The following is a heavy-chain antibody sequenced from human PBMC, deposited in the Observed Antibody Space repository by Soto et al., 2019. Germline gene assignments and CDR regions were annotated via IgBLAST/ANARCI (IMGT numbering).Heavy chain of an antibody. CDR2: IYYSGST. Sequence: SETLSLTCTVSGGSISSGGYYWSWIRQHPGKGLEWIGYIYYSGSTYYNPSLKSRVTISVDTSKNQFSLKLSSVTAADTAVYYCARDRDERCSSTSCHPNYYYYGMDVWGQGTTVTVSS. V-gene: IGHV4-31*03. CDR3: ARDRDERCSSTSCHPNYYYYGMDV. D-gene: IGHD2-2*01. J-gene: IGHJ6*02. CDR1: GGSISSGGYY.